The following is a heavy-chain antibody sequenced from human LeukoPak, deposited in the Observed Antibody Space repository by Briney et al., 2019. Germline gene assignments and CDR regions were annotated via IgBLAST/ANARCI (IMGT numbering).Heavy chain of an antibody. CDR2: ISWNSGSI. Sequence: PGGSLRLSCAASGFTFSSYEMNWVRQAPGKGLEWVSGISWNSGSIGYADSVKGRFTISRDNAKNSLYLQMNSLRAEDTALYYCAKDSTYYYGSGSYSGYWGQGTLVTVSS. V-gene: IGHV3-9*01. J-gene: IGHJ4*02. CDR3: AKDSTYYYGSGSYSGY. CDR1: GFTFSSYE. D-gene: IGHD3-10*01.